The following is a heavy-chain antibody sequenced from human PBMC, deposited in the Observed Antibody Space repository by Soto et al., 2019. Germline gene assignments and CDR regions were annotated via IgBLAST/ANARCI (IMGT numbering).Heavy chain of an antibody. D-gene: IGHD6-13*01. CDR1: GGSISSYY. J-gene: IGHJ6*02. V-gene: IGHV4-59*01. CDR3: ARDRVAAAGRQRAFNYYYGMDV. CDR2: IYYSGST. Sequence: SETLSLTCTVSGGSISSYYWSWIRQPPGKGLEWIGYIYYSGSTNYNPSLKSRVTISVDTSKNQFSLKLSSVTAADTAVYYCARDRVAAAGRQRAFNYYYGMDVWRQRTTVTVSS.